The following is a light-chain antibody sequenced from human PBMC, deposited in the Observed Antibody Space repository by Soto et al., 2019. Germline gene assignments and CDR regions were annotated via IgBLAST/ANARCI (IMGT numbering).Light chain of an antibody. V-gene: IGLV2-14*01. J-gene: IGLJ2*01. Sequence: QSALTQPASVSGSPGQSITISCTGTSSDVGGYNYVSWYQQHPGKAPKLMIYEVSNRPSGVSNRFSGSKSGNTASLTISGLQAEDEADYYCSSYTSSSPLRVVFGGGTKLTVL. CDR1: SSDVGGYNY. CDR3: SSYTSSSPLRVV. CDR2: EVS.